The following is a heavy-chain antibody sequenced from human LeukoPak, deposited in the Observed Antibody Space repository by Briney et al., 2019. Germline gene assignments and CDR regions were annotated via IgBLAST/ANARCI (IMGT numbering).Heavy chain of an antibody. CDR2: INAGNGNT. CDR1: GSTFTSYA. V-gene: IGHV1-3*01. CDR3: ARDECSSTSCQYYFDY. J-gene: IGHJ4*02. D-gene: IGHD2-2*01. Sequence: GASVKVSCKASGSTFTSYAMHWVRQAPGQRLEWMGWINAGNGNTKYSQKFQGRVTITRDTSASTAYMELSSLRSEDTAVYYCARDECSSTSCQYYFDYWGQGTLVTVSS.